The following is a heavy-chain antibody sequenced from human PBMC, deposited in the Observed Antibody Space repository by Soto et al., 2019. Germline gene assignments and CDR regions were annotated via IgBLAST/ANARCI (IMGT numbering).Heavy chain of an antibody. D-gene: IGHD4-4*01. CDR1: GYSFTSYS. J-gene: IGHJ6*02. CDR2: IDPSDSYT. Sequence: GASLKISCKGSGYSFTSYSISSVRQMPGKGLERMSRIDPSDSYTNYSPSFKGHVTISADKSISTAYLQWSSLKASDTDMYYCARHRGTVTPRLRDYYYYYGMDVWGQGTTVTVSS. CDR3: ARHRGTVTPRLRDYYYYYGMDV. V-gene: IGHV5-10-1*01.